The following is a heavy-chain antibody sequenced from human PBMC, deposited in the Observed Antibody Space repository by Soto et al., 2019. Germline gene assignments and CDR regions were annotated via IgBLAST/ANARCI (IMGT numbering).Heavy chain of an antibody. CDR3: AKEMMTFGDFYYYKMDV. D-gene: IGHD3-16*01. Sequence: EVQLVESGGGLVQPGRSLRLACAASGFTFDQYTMHWVRQAPGKGLEWVSSITWHSGTIGYADSVKGRFTISRDNAKNSLYLQMKSLRGADTALYFCAKEMMTFGDFYYYKMDVWGNGTTVTVSS. J-gene: IGHJ6*03. CDR2: ITWHSGTI. V-gene: IGHV3-9*01. CDR1: GFTFDQYT.